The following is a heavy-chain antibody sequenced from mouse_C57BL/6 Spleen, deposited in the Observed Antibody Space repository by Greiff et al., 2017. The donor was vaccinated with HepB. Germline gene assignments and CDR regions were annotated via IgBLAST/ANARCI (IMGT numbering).Heavy chain of an antibody. J-gene: IGHJ4*01. Sequence: QVQLQQSGAELARPGASVKLSCKASGYTFTSYGISGVKQRTGQGLEWIGEIYPRSGNTYYNEKFKGKATLTADKSSSTAYMELRSLTSEDSAVYWCARIRIYSNCGAMDYWGQGTSVTVSS. D-gene: IGHD2-5*01. CDR2: IYPRSGNT. CDR1: GYTFTSYG. V-gene: IGHV1-81*01. CDR3: ARIRIYSNCGAMDY.